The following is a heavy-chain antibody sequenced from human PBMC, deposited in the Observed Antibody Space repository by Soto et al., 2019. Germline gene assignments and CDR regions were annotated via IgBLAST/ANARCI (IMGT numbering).Heavy chain of an antibody. J-gene: IGHJ6*02. CDR2: TWYDGNTK. D-gene: IGHD6-19*01. V-gene: IGHV3-33*01. CDR1: GFTFNSYG. Sequence: PGGSLRLSCTASGFTFNSYGFNWVSQAPGKGLEWVAVTWYDGNTKYYADSVKGRFTISRDNLRSTVYLQMNSLTAEDTAVYYCARPLVAPVAGPYYYGMDVWDQGTTVTVSS. CDR3: ARPLVAPVAGPYYYGMDV.